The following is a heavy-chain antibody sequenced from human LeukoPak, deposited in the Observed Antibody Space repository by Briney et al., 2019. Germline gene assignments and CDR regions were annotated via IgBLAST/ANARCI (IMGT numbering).Heavy chain of an antibody. D-gene: IGHD3-10*01. J-gene: IGHJ4*02. Sequence: GGSLRLSCAASGFTVSDHFMDWVRQAPGKGREWVGRTRNKVNSYTTEYAASVKGRFTISRDDSKNSLYLQMNSLKTEDTAVYYCVAMIRGVGYWGQGTLVTVSS. CDR3: VAMIRGVGY. CDR2: TRNKVNSYTT. V-gene: IGHV3-72*01. CDR1: GFTVSDHF.